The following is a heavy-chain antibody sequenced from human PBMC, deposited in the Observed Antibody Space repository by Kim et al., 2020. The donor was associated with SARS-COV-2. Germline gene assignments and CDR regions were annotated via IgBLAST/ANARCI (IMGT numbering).Heavy chain of an antibody. CDR3: ARVGSSWYGLRYFQH. D-gene: IGHD6-13*01. Sequence: SETLSLTCAVYGGSFSGYYWSWIRQPPGKGLEWIGEINHSGSTNYNPSLKSRVTISVDTSKNQFSLKLSSVTAADTAVYYCARVGSSWYGLRYFQHWGQGTLLTVSS. CDR1: GGSFSGYY. J-gene: IGHJ1*01. V-gene: IGHV4-34*01. CDR2: INHSGST.